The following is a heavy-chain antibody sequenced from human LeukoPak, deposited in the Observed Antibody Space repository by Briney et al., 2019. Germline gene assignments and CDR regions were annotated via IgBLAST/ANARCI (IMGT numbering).Heavy chain of an antibody. CDR3: AKDRHSSGWYDDPGYFDY. J-gene: IGHJ4*02. V-gene: IGHV3-30*18. D-gene: IGHD6-19*01. Sequence: PGGSLRLSCAASGFTFSSYGMHWVRQAPGKGLEWVAVISYDGSNKYYADSVKGRFTISRDNSKNTLYLQMNSLRAEDTAVYYCAKDRHSSGWYDDPGYFDYWGQGTLVTVSS. CDR2: ISYDGSNK. CDR1: GFTFSSYG.